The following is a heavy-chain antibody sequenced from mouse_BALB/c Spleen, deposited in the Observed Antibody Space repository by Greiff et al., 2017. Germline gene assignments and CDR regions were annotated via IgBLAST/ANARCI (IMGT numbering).Heavy chain of an antibody. CDR2: ISYSGST. CDR1: GDSITSGY. CDR3: ARGEFITTATGFDY. D-gene: IGHD1-2*01. V-gene: IGHV3-8*02. Sequence: EVQVVESGPSLVKPSQTLSLTCSVTGDSITSGYWNWIRKFPGNKLEYMGYISYSGSTYYNPSLKSRISITRDTSKNQYYLQLNSVTTEDTATYYCARGEFITTATGFDYWGQGTTLTVSS. J-gene: IGHJ2*01.